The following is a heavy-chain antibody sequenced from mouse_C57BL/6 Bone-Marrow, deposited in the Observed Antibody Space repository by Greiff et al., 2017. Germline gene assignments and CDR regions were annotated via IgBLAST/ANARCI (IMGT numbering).Heavy chain of an antibody. CDR2: IKPNNGGT. V-gene: IGHV1-22*01. CDR3: ARGVRRYAMDY. D-gene: IGHD2-1*01. CDR1: GYTFTDYN. Sequence: SGPELVKPGASVKMSCKASGYTFTDYNMHWVKQNHGKSLEWIGYIKPNNGGTSYHQEFKGKANLTVNQSSSTAYIELRSLTSEDSAVYYGARGVRRYAMDYWGQGTTVTVSS. J-gene: IGHJ4*01.